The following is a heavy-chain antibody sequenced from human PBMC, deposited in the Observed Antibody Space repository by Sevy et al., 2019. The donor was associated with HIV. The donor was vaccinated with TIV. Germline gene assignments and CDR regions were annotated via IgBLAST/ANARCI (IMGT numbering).Heavy chain of an antibody. CDR3: AIDEFHYDSSGYYGHPPIDY. CDR2: ISSSSSTI. J-gene: IGHJ4*02. V-gene: IGHV3-48*02. D-gene: IGHD3-22*01. CDR1: GFTFSSYS. Sequence: GGSLRVSCAASGFTFSSYSMNWVRQAPGKGLEWVSYISSSSSTIYYADSVKGRFTISRDNAKNSLYLQMNSLRDEDTAVYYCAIDEFHYDSSGYYGHPPIDYRGQGTLVTVSS.